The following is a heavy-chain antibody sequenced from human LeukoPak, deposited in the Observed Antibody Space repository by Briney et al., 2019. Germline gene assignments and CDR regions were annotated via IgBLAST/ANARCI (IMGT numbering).Heavy chain of an antibody. CDR2: IYSGGST. Sequence: GGSLRLSCAASGFTVSSNYMSWVRQAPGKGLEWVSVIYSGGSTYYADSVKGRFTISRDNSKNTLYLQMNSLRAEDTAVYYCARRQSSYVVWGAFVIWGQGTMVTVSS. V-gene: IGHV3-66*01. CDR1: GFTVSSNY. J-gene: IGHJ3*02. D-gene: IGHD3-16*01. CDR3: ARRQSSYVVWGAFVI.